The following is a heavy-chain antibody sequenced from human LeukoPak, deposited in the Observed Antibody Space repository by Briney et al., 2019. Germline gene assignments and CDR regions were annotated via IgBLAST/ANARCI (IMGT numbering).Heavy chain of an antibody. J-gene: IGHJ2*01. D-gene: IGHD2-2*01. Sequence: PSETLSLPRSVSGVSISSSGYYWGGIPQPPGKGLEWIGSIYYSGSTYHNPSLKSRVTISVDTSKNQFSLKLRSVTSADTAVYYWSRHYCGSIPPGYWYFDLWGRGTLATVSS. CDR1: GVSISSSGYY. CDR3: SRHYCGSIPPGYWYFDL. V-gene: IGHV4-39*01. CDR2: IYYSGST.